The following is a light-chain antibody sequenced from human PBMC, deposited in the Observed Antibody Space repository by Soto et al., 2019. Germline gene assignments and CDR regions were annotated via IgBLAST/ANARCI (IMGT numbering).Light chain of an antibody. CDR2: DAS. CDR1: QNIRTY. Sequence: DIQMTQSPSSLSASVRDRVTITCRASQNIRTYLNWYQQRPGKAPNLLISDASSLQSGVPSRFSGSGSGTDFTLTIRSLQPEDFATYYCQHSYRTPYTFGQGTKLDLK. V-gene: IGKV1-39*01. J-gene: IGKJ2*01. CDR3: QHSYRTPYT.